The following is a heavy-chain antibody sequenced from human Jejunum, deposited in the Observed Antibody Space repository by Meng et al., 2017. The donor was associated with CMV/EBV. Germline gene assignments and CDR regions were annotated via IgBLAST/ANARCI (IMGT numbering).Heavy chain of an antibody. CDR2: IYSSGST. Sequence: QVRLQESGPGLVKPSEPLSLTCTVSGGSISNYYWNWIRQPAGKGLEWIGRIYSSGSTNYNPSLKSRVTMSVDTSQNQFSLKLNSVTAADTAVYYCARDREWGCTSSSCQTNWFDPWGQGTLVTVSS. J-gene: IGHJ5*02. V-gene: IGHV4-4*07. CDR3: ARDREWGCTSSSCQTNWFDP. D-gene: IGHD2-2*01. CDR1: GGSISNYY.